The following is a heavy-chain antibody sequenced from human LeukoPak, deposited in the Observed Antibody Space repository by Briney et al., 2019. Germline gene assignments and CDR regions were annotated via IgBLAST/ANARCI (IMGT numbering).Heavy chain of an antibody. J-gene: IGHJ4*02. D-gene: IGHD3-9*01. CDR3: AKWGDYDVLTGYYVSDY. CDR1: GFTFSNYA. V-gene: IGHV3-23*01. CDR2: ITGSGGNT. Sequence: GGSLRLSCAASGFTFSNYAMSWVRQAPGKGLEWVSAITGSGGNTYYADSVKGRFTISRDNSRNTVFLQMNSLRAEDTAVYYCAKWGDYDVLTGYYVSDYWGQGTLVTVSS.